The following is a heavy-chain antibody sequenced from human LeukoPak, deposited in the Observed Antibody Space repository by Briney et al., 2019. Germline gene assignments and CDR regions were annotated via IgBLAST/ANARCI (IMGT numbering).Heavy chain of an antibody. J-gene: IGHJ4*02. D-gene: IGHD3-10*01. Sequence: SETLSLTCTVSGGSISSGDYYWSWIRQPPGKGLEWIVYIYYSGSTYYNPSLKSRITISVDTSKNQFYLKLSSVTAADTAVYYCASWYYYGSGQRGLDYWGQGTLVTVSS. CDR2: IYYSGST. CDR1: GGSISSGDYY. V-gene: IGHV4-30-4*08. CDR3: ASWYYYGSGQRGLDY.